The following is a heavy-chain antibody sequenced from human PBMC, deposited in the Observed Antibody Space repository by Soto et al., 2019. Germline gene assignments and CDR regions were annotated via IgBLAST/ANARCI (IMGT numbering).Heavy chain of an antibody. Sequence: QVQLVESGGGVVQPGRSLRLSCAVSGFTVRSYGMHWVRQAPGKGLEWVAVISRDGGTKFYADSVKGRFAISRENSRNTLFLEMNSLRGDDMAVYYCTGEVASGYWGQGTLVTVSS. V-gene: IGHV3-30*03. J-gene: IGHJ4*02. CDR2: ISRDGGTK. D-gene: IGHD2-8*02. CDR3: TGEVASGY. CDR1: GFTVRSYG.